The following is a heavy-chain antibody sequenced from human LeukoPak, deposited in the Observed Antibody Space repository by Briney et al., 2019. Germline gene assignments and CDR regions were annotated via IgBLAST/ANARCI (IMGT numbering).Heavy chain of an antibody. J-gene: IGHJ6*03. V-gene: IGHV3-23*01. D-gene: IGHD3-16*01. CDR3: AKDGSWGDYYFYFYMDV. Sequence: GGSLRLSCEVSGSGFAFGNFAMSWVRQAPGKGLEWVSGISGSGYYTYYADSVKGRFTISRDNSKNTLYIQMNSLRAEDTAVYYCAKDGSWGDYYFYFYMDVWGKGATVTVSS. CDR1: GSGFAFGNFA. CDR2: ISGSGYYT.